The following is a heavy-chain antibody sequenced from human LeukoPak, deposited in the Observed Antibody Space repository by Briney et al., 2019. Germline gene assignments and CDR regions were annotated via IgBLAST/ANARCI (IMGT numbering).Heavy chain of an antibody. J-gene: IGHJ4*02. D-gene: IGHD5-24*01. V-gene: IGHV4-34*01. CDR2: INHTGTT. CDR1: GGPLSDYH. Sequence: SETLSLTCAVYGGPLSDYHWSWLRQPPGKGLEWFGGINHTGTTNYSLSLKSRVTISIDTSKNQFSLNLNSMTAADTAVYYCARGEGARDGYNYEGPFYFDYWGQGTLVTVSS. CDR3: ARGEGARDGYNYEGPFYFDY.